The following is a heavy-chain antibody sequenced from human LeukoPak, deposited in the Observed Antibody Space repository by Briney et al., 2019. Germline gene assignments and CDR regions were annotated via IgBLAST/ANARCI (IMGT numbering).Heavy chain of an antibody. CDR2: IYYSGST. CDR3: ARVRSGSYYLDY. Sequence: TSETLSLTCTVSGGSISNYYWSWIRQPPGKGLEWIGYIYYSGSTNYNPSLKSRVTISVDTSKNQFSLKLSSVTAADTAVYYCARVRSGSYYLDYWGQGTPVTVSS. V-gene: IGHV4-59*12. J-gene: IGHJ4*02. D-gene: IGHD1-26*01. CDR1: GGSISNYY.